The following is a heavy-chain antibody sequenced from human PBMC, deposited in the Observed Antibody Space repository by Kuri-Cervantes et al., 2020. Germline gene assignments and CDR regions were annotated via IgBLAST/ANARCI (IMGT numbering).Heavy chain of an antibody. D-gene: IGHD1-26*01. CDR3: XSRLXXGSGLDY. J-gene: IGHJ4*02. CDR1: GXXISSSSSY. CDR2: XXYSGST. V-gene: IGHV4-39*01. Sequence: TVSGXXISSSSSYWGXIRXPPGXGLEWXGSXXYSGSTYYXXXLKXRVTMSIXTSKNQFSLXXSSVTAADTXXYYXXSRLXXGSGLDYWGQGTLVTVSS.